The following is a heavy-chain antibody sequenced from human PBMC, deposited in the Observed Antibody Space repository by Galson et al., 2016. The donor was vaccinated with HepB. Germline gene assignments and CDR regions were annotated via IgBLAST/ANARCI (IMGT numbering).Heavy chain of an antibody. Sequence: SLRLSCAASRFTFSSFAMHWVRQAPGKGLEWVAEISYTGSKEKYADSVKGRFTIFRDNSKNTLDLQMTSLRADDTAVYYCARPIHSILSVTGQRDGDYWGQGTLVTVSS. V-gene: IGHV3-30-3*01. D-gene: IGHD6-19*01. CDR1: RFTFSSFA. CDR2: ISYTGSKE. CDR3: ARPIHSILSVTGQRDGDY. J-gene: IGHJ4*02.